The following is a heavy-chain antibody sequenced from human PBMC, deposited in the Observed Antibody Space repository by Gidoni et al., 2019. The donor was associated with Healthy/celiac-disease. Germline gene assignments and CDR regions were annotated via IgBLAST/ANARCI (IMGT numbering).Heavy chain of an antibody. CDR1: GFTFSSYA. V-gene: IGHV3-23*01. D-gene: IGHD5-18*01. CDR3: AKDRGGYSSPDWYFDL. J-gene: IGHJ2*01. Sequence: EVQLLESGGRLVQPGGSLRLPCAASGFTFSSYAMSWVRQAPGKGLGWVSAISGSGGSTYYADSVKGRFTISRDNSKNTLYLQMNSLRAEDTAVYYCAKDRGGYSSPDWYFDLWGRGTLVTVSS. CDR2: ISGSGGST.